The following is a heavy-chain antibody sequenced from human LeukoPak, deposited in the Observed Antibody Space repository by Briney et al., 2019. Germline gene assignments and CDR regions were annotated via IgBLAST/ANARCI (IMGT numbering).Heavy chain of an antibody. D-gene: IGHD1-14*01. V-gene: IGHV3-11*01. CDR3: AKVETNRGYFDY. CDR2: ISSSGSTI. Sequence: PGGSLRLSCAASGFTFSDYYMSWIRQAPGKGLEWVSYISSSGSTIYYADSVKGRFTISRDNSKNTLYLQMNSLRAEDTAVYYCAKVETNRGYFDYWGQGTLVTVSS. J-gene: IGHJ4*02. CDR1: GFTFSDYY.